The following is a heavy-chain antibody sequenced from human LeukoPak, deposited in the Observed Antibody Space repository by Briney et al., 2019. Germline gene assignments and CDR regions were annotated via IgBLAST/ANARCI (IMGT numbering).Heavy chain of an antibody. D-gene: IGHD5-18*01. CDR2: IKSKTDGRTT. J-gene: IGHJ5*02. V-gene: IGHV3-15*01. CDR3: TTDWFELDVDTAIVFPPAPFDP. Sequence: GGSLRLSCAASGFTFSNAWKSWVRQAPGKGLEWVGRIKSKTDGRTTDYAAPVKGRFTIPRDDSKNTLYLQMNSLKTEDTVGYYCTTDWFELDVDTAIVFPPAPFDPWGQGTLVTVSS. CDR1: GFTFSNAW.